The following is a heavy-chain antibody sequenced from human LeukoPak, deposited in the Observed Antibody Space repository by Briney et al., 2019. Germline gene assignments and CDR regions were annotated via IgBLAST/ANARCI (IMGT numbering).Heavy chain of an antibody. D-gene: IGHD4-17*01. CDR2: ISGSGGST. J-gene: IGHJ3*02. CDR1: GFTFISYA. CDR3: AKDILRRVTTNAFDI. V-gene: IGHV3-23*01. Sequence: PGGSLRLSCAASGFTFISYAMSWVRQAPGKGVEWVSAISGSGGSTYYADSVKGRFTISRDNSKNTLYLQMNSLRAEDTAVYYCAKDILRRVTTNAFDIWGQGTMVTVSS.